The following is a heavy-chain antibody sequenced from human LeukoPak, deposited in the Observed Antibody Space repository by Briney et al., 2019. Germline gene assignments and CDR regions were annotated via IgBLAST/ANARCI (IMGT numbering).Heavy chain of an antibody. CDR3: AREGSGESGFDP. V-gene: IGHV1-69*05. Sequence: SVKVSCQASGGTFSSYAISWVRQAPGQRLEGMGRIIPIFGTANYAQKFQGRVTITTDESTSTAYMELSSLRSEDTAVYYCAREGSGESGFDPWGQGTPVTVSS. CDR2: IIPIFGTA. CDR1: GGTFSSYA. D-gene: IGHD3-10*01. J-gene: IGHJ5*02.